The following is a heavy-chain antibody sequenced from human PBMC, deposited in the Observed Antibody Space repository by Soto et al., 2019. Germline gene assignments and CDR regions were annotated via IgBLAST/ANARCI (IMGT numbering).Heavy chain of an antibody. V-gene: IGHV4-39*01. D-gene: IGHD3-22*01. CDR3: ARRYYDSSGYPRTNSDFDY. CDR2: IYYSGST. Sequence: QLQLQESGPGLVKPSETLPLTCTVSGGSISSSSYYWGWIRQPPGKGLEWIGSIYYSGSTYYNPSLKSRVTISVDTSKNQFSLKLSSVTAADTAVYYCARRYYDSSGYPRTNSDFDYWGQGTLVTVSS. CDR1: GGSISSSSYY. J-gene: IGHJ4*02.